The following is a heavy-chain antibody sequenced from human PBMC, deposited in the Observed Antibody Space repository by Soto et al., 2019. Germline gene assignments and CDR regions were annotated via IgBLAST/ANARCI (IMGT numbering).Heavy chain of an antibody. CDR3: AGDWGYCSSTSCYSRPDAFDI. CDR2: INSDGSST. Sequence: GGSLRLSCAASGFTFSSYWMHWVRQAPGKGLVWVSRINSDGSSTSYADSVKGRFTISRDNAKNTLYLQMNSLRAEDTAVYYCAGDWGYCSSTSCYSRPDAFDIWGQGTMVTVSS. CDR1: GFTFSSYW. D-gene: IGHD2-2*01. V-gene: IGHV3-74*01. J-gene: IGHJ3*02.